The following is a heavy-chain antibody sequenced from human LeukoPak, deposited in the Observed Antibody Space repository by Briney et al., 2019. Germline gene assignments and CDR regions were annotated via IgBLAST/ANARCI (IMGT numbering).Heavy chain of an antibody. V-gene: IGHV5-51*01. J-gene: IGHJ4*02. Sequence: GESLQISCKGSGSRFTSYWIGWVRRMPGKGLEWMGIIYPGDSDTRYSPSFQGQVTISADKSVSAAYLQWSSLKASDTAMYYCARRTGYSSGWPHVLDYWGQGTLVTVSS. CDR1: GSRFTSYW. CDR2: IYPGDSDT. CDR3: ARRTGYSSGWPHVLDY. D-gene: IGHD6-19*01.